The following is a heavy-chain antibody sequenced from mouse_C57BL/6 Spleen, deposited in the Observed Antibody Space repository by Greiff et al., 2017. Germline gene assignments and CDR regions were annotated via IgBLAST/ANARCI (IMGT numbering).Heavy chain of an antibody. CDR1: GFSLTSYG. CDR3: AKIYDYDDWLAY. J-gene: IGHJ3*01. D-gene: IGHD2-4*01. CDR2: IWRGGST. Sequence: QVQLKESGPGLVQPSQSLSITCPVSGFSLTSYGVHWVRQSPGTGLEWLGVIWRGGSTDYNAAFMSRLRIPKDNSKSQVFFNMNSLQADDTAIYYCAKIYDYDDWLAYWGQGTLVTVSA. V-gene: IGHV2-5*01.